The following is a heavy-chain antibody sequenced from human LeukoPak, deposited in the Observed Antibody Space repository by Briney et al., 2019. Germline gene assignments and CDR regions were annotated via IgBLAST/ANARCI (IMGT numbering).Heavy chain of an antibody. V-gene: IGHV3-74*01. Sequence: PGGSLRLSCAASGFSFSSYWMHWVRHAPGKGPVWVSRINSDASSTNYADSVKGRFTISRDNAKNTLYLQMNSLRAEDTAVYYCTRAQGSHGGDFDYWGQGTLVTVSS. J-gene: IGHJ4*02. CDR2: INSDASST. CDR3: TRAQGSHGGDFDY. CDR1: GFSFSSYW.